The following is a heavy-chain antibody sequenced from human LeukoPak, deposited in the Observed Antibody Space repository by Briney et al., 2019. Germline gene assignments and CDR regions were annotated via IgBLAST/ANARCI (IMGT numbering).Heavy chain of an antibody. CDR2: ISGNGGST. J-gene: IGHJ4*02. CDR1: GFTFSSYA. D-gene: IGHD3-22*01. CDR3: AKDGPYYDSSGSYGYFDY. Sequence: GGSLRLSCAASGFTFSSYAMSWVRQAPGKGLEWVSAISGNGGSTYYADSVKGRFTISRDNSKNTLYLQMNSLRAEDTAVYYCAKDGPYYDSSGSYGYFDYWGQGTLVTVSS. V-gene: IGHV3-23*01.